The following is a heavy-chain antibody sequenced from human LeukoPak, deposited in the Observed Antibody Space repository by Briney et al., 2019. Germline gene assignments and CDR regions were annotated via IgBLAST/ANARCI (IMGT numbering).Heavy chain of an antibody. J-gene: IGHJ6*02. CDR3: ARDHIVATAPFYGLDV. V-gene: IGHV1-3*01. Sequence: ASVKVSCTASGYTFTIYAMHWVRQAPGQRLEWMGWINAGNGNTKYSRNFQGRVTITRDTSASTAYMELSSLRSEDTAVYSCARDHIVATAPFYGLDVWGQGTTVTVSS. CDR1: GYTFTIYA. CDR2: INAGNGNT. D-gene: IGHD5-12*01.